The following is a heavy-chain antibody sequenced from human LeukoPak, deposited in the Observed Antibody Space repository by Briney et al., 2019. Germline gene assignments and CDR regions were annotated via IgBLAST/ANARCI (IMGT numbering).Heavy chain of an antibody. V-gene: IGHV3-53*01. CDR2: FFTDDST. CDR3: ARTQGMAAGGWGWLDP. Sequence: GGSLRLSCAASGFSVSSNLMSWVRQAPGKGLEWIAGFFTDDSTYFADSAKGRFTISRDNSKNTLFLQLNSLKAEDTGVYYCARTQGMAAGGWGWLDPWGQGTLVTVSS. J-gene: IGHJ5*02. D-gene: IGHD6-13*01. CDR1: GFSVSSNL.